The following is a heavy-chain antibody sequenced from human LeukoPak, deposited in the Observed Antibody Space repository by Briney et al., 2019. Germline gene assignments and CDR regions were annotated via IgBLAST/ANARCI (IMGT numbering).Heavy chain of an antibody. CDR2: INPNSGGT. Sequence: ASVKVSCKASGYTFTGYYMHWVRQAPGQGLEWMGWINPNSGGTNYAQDFHGRVTMTRDTSICTAYMELSRLRSDDTAVYYCARANLLWFGELFSNYYGMDVWGQGTTVTVSS. CDR1: GYTFTGYY. D-gene: IGHD3-10*01. V-gene: IGHV1-2*02. CDR3: ARANLLWFGELFSNYYGMDV. J-gene: IGHJ6*02.